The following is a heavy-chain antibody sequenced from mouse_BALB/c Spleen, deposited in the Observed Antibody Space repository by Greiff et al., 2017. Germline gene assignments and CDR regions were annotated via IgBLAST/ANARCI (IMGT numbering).Heavy chain of an antibody. J-gene: IGHJ4*01. D-gene: IGHD2-10*02. CDR1: GDSITSGY. V-gene: IGHV3-8*02. CDR2: ISYSGST. Sequence: EVRLLESGPSLVKPSQTLSLTCSVTGDSITSGYWNWIRKFPGNKLEYMGYISYSGSTYYNPSLKSRISITRDTSKNQYYLQLNSVTTEDTATYYCARVPYGNYVGYYAMDYWGQGTSVTVSA. CDR3: ARVPYGNYVGYYAMDY.